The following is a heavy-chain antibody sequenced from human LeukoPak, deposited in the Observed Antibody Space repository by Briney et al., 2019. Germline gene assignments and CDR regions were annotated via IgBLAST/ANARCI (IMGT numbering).Heavy chain of an antibody. CDR2: IYYSGST. CDR3: ARELNFGGLMYNWFDP. Sequence: SETLSLTCTVSGGSISSGSYYWSWIRQPAGKGLEWIGYIYYSGSTNYNPSLKSRVTISVDTSKNQFSLKLSSVTAAGTAVYYCARELNFGGLMYNWFDPWGQGTLVTVSS. D-gene: IGHD3-10*01. CDR1: GGSISSGSYY. J-gene: IGHJ5*02. V-gene: IGHV4-61*10.